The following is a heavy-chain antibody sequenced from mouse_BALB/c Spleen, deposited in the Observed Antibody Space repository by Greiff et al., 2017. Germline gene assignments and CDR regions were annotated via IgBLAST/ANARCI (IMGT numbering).Heavy chain of an antibody. D-gene: IGHD1-1*01. CDR3: ARHYYGSSYYLDY. Sequence: EVKLMESGGGLVKPGGSLKLSCAASGFTFSSYAMSWVRQTPEKRLEWVATISSGGSYTYYPDIVKGRFTISRDNAKNTLYLQMSSLRSEDTAMYYCARHYYGSSYYLDYWGQGTTLTVSS. V-gene: IGHV5-9-3*01. J-gene: IGHJ2*01. CDR2: ISSGGSYT. CDR1: GFTFSSYA.